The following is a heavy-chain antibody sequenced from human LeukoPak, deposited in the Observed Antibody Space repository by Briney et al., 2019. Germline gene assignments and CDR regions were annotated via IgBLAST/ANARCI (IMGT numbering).Heavy chain of an antibody. CDR1: GGSISSSSYY. CDR2: IYYSGST. D-gene: IGHD2-8*01. J-gene: IGHJ5*02. CDR3: AKDDRLLTNWFDP. V-gene: IGHV4-39*07. Sequence: SETLSLTCTVSGGSISSSSYYWGWIRQPPGKGLEWIGSIYYSGSTYYNPSLKSRVTISVDTSKNEFSLTLTSVTAADTAIYYCAKDDRLLTNWFDPWGQGTLVTVSS.